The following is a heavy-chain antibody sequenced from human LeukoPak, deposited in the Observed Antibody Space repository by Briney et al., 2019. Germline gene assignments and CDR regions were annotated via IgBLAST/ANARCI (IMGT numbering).Heavy chain of an antibody. V-gene: IGHV3-23*01. J-gene: IGHJ4*02. D-gene: IGHD3-10*01. CDR3: AKVWFGEDTYLDF. CDR1: GFTFSSYA. Sequence: GGSLRLSCAASGFTFSSYAMSWVRQAPGKGLEWVSGISGTGGSTYYADSVKGRFTIFRDNSKNTLYLQINSLRAEDTAVYFCAKVWFGEDTYLDFWGQGTLVTVSS. CDR2: ISGTGGST.